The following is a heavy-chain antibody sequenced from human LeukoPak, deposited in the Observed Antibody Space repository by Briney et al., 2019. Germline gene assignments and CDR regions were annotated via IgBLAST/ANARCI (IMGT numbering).Heavy chain of an antibody. J-gene: IGHJ5*02. V-gene: IGHV1-2*06. CDR2: INPNSGGT. CDR1: GYTFTGYY. CDR3: ARAYYYDSSGYYYVRTQNGAGFDP. D-gene: IGHD3-22*01. Sequence: ASVKVSCKASGYTFTGYYMHWVRQAPGQRLEWMGRINPNSGGTNYAQKFQGRVTMTRDTSISTAYMELSRLRSDDTAVYYCARAYYYDSSGYYYVRTQNGAGFDPWGQGTLVTVSS.